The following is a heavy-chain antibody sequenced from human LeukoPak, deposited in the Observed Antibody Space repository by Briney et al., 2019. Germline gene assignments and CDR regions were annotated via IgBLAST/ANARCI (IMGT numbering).Heavy chain of an antibody. Sequence: GGSLRLSCAASGFTFSGHYMDWVRQAPGKGLEWVGRTRKKVNSYTTEYAASVKGRFTISRDDSKNSLYLQMNSLKTEDTAVYYCARSYCSGTYPFDYWGQGTLVTVSS. D-gene: IGHD3-10*01. CDR3: ARSYCSGTYPFDY. V-gene: IGHV3-72*01. CDR2: TRKKVNSYTT. CDR1: GFTFSGHY. J-gene: IGHJ4*02.